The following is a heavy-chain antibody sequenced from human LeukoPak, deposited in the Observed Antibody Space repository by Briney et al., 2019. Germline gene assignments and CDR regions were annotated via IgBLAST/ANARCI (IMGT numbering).Heavy chain of an antibody. V-gene: IGHV3-48*03. D-gene: IGHD3-16*01. CDR1: GFTFSIYE. Sequence: GGSLRLSCAVSGFTFSIYEMNWVRHAPGKGLEWVSYISISGTTIYYADSVKGRFTISRDNAKNSLYLQMNSLRAEDTAVYYCATSSVWGGAFNIWGQGTMVTVSS. CDR3: ATSSVWGGAFNI. CDR2: ISISGTTI. J-gene: IGHJ3*02.